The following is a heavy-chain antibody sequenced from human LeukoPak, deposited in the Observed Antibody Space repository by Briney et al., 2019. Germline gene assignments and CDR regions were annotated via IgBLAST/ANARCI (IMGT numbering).Heavy chain of an antibody. J-gene: IGHJ4*02. V-gene: IGHV3-33*01. CDR1: GFTFSSYG. CDR3: ARDDAGYGGLFDY. D-gene: IGHD4-23*01. CDR2: IWYDGSNK. Sequence: PGRSLRLSCAASGFTFSSYGMYWVRQAPGKGLEWVAVIWYDGSNKYYADSVRGRFTISRDNSKNTLYLQMNSLRAEDTAVYYCARDDAGYGGLFDYWGQGTLVTVSS.